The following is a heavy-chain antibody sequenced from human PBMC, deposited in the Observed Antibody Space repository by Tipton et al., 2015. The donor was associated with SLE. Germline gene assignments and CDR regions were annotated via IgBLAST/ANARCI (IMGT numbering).Heavy chain of an antibody. J-gene: IGHJ4*02. CDR2: IYYSGST. CDR1: GYSITSGDY. Sequence: TLSLTCAVSGYSITSGDYWGWIRQPPGKGLEWIGSIYYSGSTYYNPSLKSRVTISVDTSKNQFSLKLSPVTAADTAVYYCARLGVVVTAIDYWGQGTLVTVSS. CDR3: ARLGVVVTAIDY. D-gene: IGHD2-21*02. V-gene: IGHV4-38-2*01.